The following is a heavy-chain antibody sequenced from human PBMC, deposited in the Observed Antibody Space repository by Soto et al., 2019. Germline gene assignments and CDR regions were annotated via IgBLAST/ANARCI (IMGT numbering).Heavy chain of an antibody. Sequence: QVQLVESGGGVVQPGRSLRLSCAASGFTFSSYGMHWVRQAPGKGLEWVAVISYDGSNKYYADSVKGRFTISRDNSKNTLYLQMNSLRAEDTAVYYCAKLTIAAAGMVDYWGQGTLVTVSS. CDR1: GFTFSSYG. CDR2: ISYDGSNK. CDR3: AKLTIAAAGMVDY. D-gene: IGHD6-13*01. J-gene: IGHJ4*02. V-gene: IGHV3-30*18.